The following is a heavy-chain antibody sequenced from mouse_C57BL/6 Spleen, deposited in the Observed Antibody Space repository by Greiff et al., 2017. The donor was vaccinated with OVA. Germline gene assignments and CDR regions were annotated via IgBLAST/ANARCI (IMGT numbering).Heavy chain of an antibody. CDR1: GYTFTSYW. CDR2: IYPGSGST. D-gene: IGHD5-1*01. V-gene: IGHV1-55*01. J-gene: IGHJ2*01. Sequence: QVQLQQPGAELVKPGASVKMSCKASGYTFTSYWITWVKQRPGQGLEWIGDIYPGSGSTNYNEKFKSKATLTVDTSSSTAYMQLSSLTSEDSAVYYCARSSTLLSYFDYWGQGTTLTVSS. CDR3: ARSSTLLSYFDY.